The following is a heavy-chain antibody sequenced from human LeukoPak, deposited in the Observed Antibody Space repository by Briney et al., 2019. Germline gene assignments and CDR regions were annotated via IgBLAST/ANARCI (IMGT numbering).Heavy chain of an antibody. CDR2: ISWNSGSI. J-gene: IGHJ4*02. D-gene: IGHD3-3*01. CDR3: AKLYYDFWSGYYTGRDVNDY. CDR1: GFTFDDYA. Sequence: GRSLRLSCAASGFTFDDYAMHWVRQAPGKGLEWVSGISWNSGSIGYADSVKGRFTISRDNSKNSLYLQMNSLRTEDTALYYCAKLYYDFWSGYYTGRDVNDYWGQGTLVTVSS. V-gene: IGHV3-9*01.